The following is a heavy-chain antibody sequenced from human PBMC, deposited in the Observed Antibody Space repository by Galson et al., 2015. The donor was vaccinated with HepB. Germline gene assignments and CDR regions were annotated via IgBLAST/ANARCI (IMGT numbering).Heavy chain of an antibody. V-gene: IGHV3-33*08. Sequence: SLRLSCAASGFTFSSYGMHWVRQAPGKGLEWVAVIWYDGSNKYYADSVKGRFTISRDNSKNTLYLQMNSLRAEDTAVYYCARDRVVGATHFDYWGQGTLVTVSS. D-gene: IGHD1-26*01. CDR2: IWYDGSNK. CDR1: GFTFSSYG. J-gene: IGHJ4*02. CDR3: ARDRVVGATHFDY.